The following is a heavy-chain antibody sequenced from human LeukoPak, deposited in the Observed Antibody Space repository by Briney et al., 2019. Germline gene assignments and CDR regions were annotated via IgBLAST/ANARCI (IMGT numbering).Heavy chain of an antibody. D-gene: IGHD3-22*01. V-gene: IGHV4-30-2*01. CDR2: IYHSGST. CDR3: AAEIHYDSSGYYSNWFDP. J-gene: IGHJ5*02. Sequence: SETLSLTCAVSGGSISSGGYSWSWIRQPPGKGLEWIGYIYHSGSTYYNPSLKSRVTISVDRSKNQFSLVLSSVTAADTAVYYCAAEIHYDSSGYYSNWFDPWGQGTLVTVSS. CDR1: GGSISSGGYS.